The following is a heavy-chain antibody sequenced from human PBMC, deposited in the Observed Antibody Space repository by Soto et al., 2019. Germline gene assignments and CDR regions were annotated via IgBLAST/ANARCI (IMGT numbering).Heavy chain of an antibody. D-gene: IGHD3-10*01. V-gene: IGHV4-34*01. CDR2: LYHNGST. Sequence: SETLSLTCAVYGGSFSTYYWSWIRQPPGKGLEWIGQLYHNGSTNYNPSLTSRVTMSLDTSKNQFSLRLNSLTAADTAVYYCARWSDYGDYYYYGLDVWGQGTTVTVSS. CDR3: ARWSDYGDYYYYGLDV. CDR1: GGSFSTYY. J-gene: IGHJ6*02.